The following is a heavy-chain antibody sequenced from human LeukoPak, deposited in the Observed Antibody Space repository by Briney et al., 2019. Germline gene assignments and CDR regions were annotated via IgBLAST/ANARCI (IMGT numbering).Heavy chain of an antibody. Sequence: GGSLRLSCAASGFTVSSNYMSWVRQAPGKGLEWVSVIYSGGSTYYADSVKGRFTISRDNSKNTLYLQMNSLRAEDTAVYYCARGPEYGSGSYWALLFDYWGQGTLVTVSS. CDR1: GFTVSSNY. D-gene: IGHD3-10*01. J-gene: IGHJ4*02. CDR3: ARGPEYGSGSYWALLFDY. V-gene: IGHV3-53*01. CDR2: IYSGGST.